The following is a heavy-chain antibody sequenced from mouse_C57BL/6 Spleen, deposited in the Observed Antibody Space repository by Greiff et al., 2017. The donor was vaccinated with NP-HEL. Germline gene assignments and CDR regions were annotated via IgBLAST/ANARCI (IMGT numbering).Heavy chain of an antibody. V-gene: IGHV1-55*01. CDR3: AINWDVGGGYFDY. CDR2: INPNYGTT. Sequence: QVQLKQPGAELVKPGASVKMSCKASGYTFTSYWITWVKQRPGQGLEWIGVINPNYGTTSYNQKFKGKATLTVDQSSSTAYMQLNSLTSEDSAVYYCAINWDVGGGYFDYWGQGTTLTVSS. CDR1: GYTFTSYW. D-gene: IGHD4-1*02. J-gene: IGHJ2*01.